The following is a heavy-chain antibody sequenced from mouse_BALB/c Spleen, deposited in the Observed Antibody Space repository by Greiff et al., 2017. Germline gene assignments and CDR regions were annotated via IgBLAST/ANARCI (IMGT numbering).Heavy chain of an antibody. J-gene: IGHJ4*01. V-gene: IGHV1-54*01. CDR1: GYAFTNYL. CDR3: AHSSPLPMDY. CDR2: INPGSGGT. Sequence: QVQLQQSGAELVRPGTSVKVSCKASGYAFTNYLIEWVKQRPGQGLEWIGVINPGSGGTNYNEKFKGKATLTADKSSSTAYMQLSSLTSDASAVYFCAHSSPLPMDYWGQGTSVTVSS. D-gene: IGHD1-1*01.